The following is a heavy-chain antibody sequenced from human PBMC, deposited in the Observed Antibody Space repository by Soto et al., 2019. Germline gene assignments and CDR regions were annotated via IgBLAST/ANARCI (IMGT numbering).Heavy chain of an antibody. CDR1: GVTFSSYT. Sequence: GASVKVSCKASGVTFSSYTISWVRQAPGQGLEWMGRIIPILGIANYAQKFQGRVTITADKSTSTAYMELSSLRSEDTAVYYCARSPRVPYSGIAAASDPYYFDYWGQGTLVTVSS. CDR2: IIPILGIA. D-gene: IGHD6-13*01. V-gene: IGHV1-69*02. CDR3: ARSPRVPYSGIAAASDPYYFDY. J-gene: IGHJ4*02.